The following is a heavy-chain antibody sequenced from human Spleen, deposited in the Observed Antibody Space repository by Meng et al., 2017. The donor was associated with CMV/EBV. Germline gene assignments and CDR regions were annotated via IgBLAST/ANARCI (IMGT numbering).Heavy chain of an antibody. CDR3: ALLIAAAGKGWYFDL. CDR2: INTNTGNP. V-gene: IGHV7-4-1*02. CDR1: GYTFTSYA. D-gene: IGHD6-13*01. Sequence: QVQLVQYGSDCKKPGASVKASCKASGYTFTSYAMNWVQQAPGQGLEWMGWINTNTGNPTYAQGFTGRFVFSLDPSVSAAYLQISSLKAEDTAVYYCALLIAAAGKGWYFDLWGRGTLVTVSS. J-gene: IGHJ2*01.